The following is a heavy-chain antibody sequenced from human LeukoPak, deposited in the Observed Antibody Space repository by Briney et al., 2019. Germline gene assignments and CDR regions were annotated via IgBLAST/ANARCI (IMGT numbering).Heavy chain of an antibody. V-gene: IGHV4-59*08. Sequence: SETLSLTCTVSGGSISSYYWSWIRQPPGKGLEWIGYIYYSGGTNYNPSLKSRVTISVDTSKNQFSLKLSSVTAADTAVYYCARHLTNAFDIWGQGTMVTVSS. J-gene: IGHJ3*02. CDR3: ARHLTNAFDI. CDR2: IYYSGGT. CDR1: GGSISSYY.